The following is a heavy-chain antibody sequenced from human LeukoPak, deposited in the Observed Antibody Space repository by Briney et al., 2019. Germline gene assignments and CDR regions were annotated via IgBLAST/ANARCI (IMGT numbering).Heavy chain of an antibody. CDR2: IYHSGST. V-gene: IGHV4-38-2*02. CDR1: GYSISSGYY. Sequence: PSETLSLTCTVSGYSISSGYYWGWIRQPPGKWLEWIGSIYHSGSTYYNPSLKSRVTISVDTSKNQFSLKLSSVTAADTAVYYCARERHYGYRSFDYWGQGTLVTVSS. J-gene: IGHJ4*02. D-gene: IGHD5-18*01. CDR3: ARERHYGYRSFDY.